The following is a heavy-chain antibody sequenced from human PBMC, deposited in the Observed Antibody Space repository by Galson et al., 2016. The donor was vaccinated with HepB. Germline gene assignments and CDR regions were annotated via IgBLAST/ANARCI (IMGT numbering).Heavy chain of an antibody. J-gene: IGHJ3*02. CDR2: SKSKTDGGTT. V-gene: IGHV3-15*01. D-gene: IGHD3-10*01. CDR3: TTDVMGEDYYGSVALQFDAVDI. CDR1: GFTFNNAW. Sequence: SLRLSCAASGFTFNNAWMTWVRQAPGKGLEWVGRSKSKTDGGTTDYAAPVKRSFSISRDDSKNTLFLQMNSLNTEDTAVYYCTTDVMGEDYYGSVALQFDAVDIWGQGTMVTVSS.